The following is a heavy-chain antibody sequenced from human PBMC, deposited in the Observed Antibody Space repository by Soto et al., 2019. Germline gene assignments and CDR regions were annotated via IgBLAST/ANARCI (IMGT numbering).Heavy chain of an antibody. V-gene: IGHV4-59*01. D-gene: IGHD3-22*01. CDR2: IYYSGNT. J-gene: IGHJ4*02. CDR3: ARDREYYDSSGLYFDY. Sequence: SETLSLTCTVSGVSISDYCWSGSRQPPGKGLEWIGYIYYSGNTNYNPSLKSRVTISEDTSKNQFSLRLSSVTTADTAVYYCARDREYYDSSGLYFDYWGQGTLVTVSS. CDR1: GVSISDYC.